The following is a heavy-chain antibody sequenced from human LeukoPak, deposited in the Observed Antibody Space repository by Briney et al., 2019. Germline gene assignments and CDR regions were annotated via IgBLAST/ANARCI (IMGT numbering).Heavy chain of an antibody. CDR3: ARLYYYYGLDV. Sequence: SETLSLTCTVSGGSISSSTYYWGWIRQPPGKGLELIGSKYYSGSSYYNPSLKSRVSISVDTSKNQFSLKLSSVTAADTAVYYCARLYYYYGLDVWGQGTTVTVSS. V-gene: IGHV4-39*01. CDR2: KYYSGSS. CDR1: GGSISSSTYY. J-gene: IGHJ6*02.